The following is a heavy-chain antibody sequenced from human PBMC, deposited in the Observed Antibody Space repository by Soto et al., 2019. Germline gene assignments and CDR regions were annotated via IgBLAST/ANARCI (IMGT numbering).Heavy chain of an antibody. V-gene: IGHV4-39*01. Sequence: SETLSLTCTVSGDSIISSDFYWGWVRQPPGKGLEWIGSIFYLGSSYYNPPLKSRVTMSVDTSKNQFPLRLRSVTAADTALYFCARHSLALRKNNWFDPWGQGIMVTVSS. J-gene: IGHJ5*02. CDR1: GDSIISSDFY. CDR3: ARHSLALRKNNWFDP. D-gene: IGHD3-3*02. CDR2: IFYLGSS.